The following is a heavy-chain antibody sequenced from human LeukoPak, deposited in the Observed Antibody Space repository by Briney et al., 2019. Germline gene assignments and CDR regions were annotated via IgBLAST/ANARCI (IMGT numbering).Heavy chain of an antibody. D-gene: IGHD1-20*01. Sequence: ASVKVSCKASGYTFTSCGFTWVRQAPGQGLEWMGWINSYNGNTQYAPKFKGRATTTIDTSTSTAYMELRSLGSDDTAVYYCARRGNWNDFDYWGQGTLVIVSS. J-gene: IGHJ4*02. CDR1: GYTFTSCG. CDR2: INSYNGNT. V-gene: IGHV1-18*01. CDR3: ARRGNWNDFDY.